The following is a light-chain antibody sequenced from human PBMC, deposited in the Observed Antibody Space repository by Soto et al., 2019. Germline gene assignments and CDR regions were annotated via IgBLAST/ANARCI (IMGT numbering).Light chain of an antibody. CDR3: QKYGGSPYT. CDR2: AAS. CDR1: QDIRDY. J-gene: IGKJ3*01. Sequence: DIQMTQSPSSLSASVGDRVTITCRASQDIRDYLVWYQQRPGKVPSLLIYAASTLQSGAPSRFSGSGFGTDFSHTISSLQSEDVATYSCQKYGGSPYTFGPGTKVYLK. V-gene: IGKV1-27*01.